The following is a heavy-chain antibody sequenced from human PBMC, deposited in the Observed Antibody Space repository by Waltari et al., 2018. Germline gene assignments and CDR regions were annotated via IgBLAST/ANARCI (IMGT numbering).Heavy chain of an antibody. Sequence: QLQLQESGPGLVKPSETLSLTCTVSGGSISSSSYYWGWIRQPPGKGLEWIGSIYYSGSTYYNPSLKSRVTISVDTSKNQFSRKLSSVTAADTAVYYCARSYPIVVVPAAIPDYWGQGTLVTVSS. V-gene: IGHV4-39*07. CDR2: IYYSGST. CDR1: GGSISSSSYY. D-gene: IGHD2-2*01. J-gene: IGHJ4*02. CDR3: ARSYPIVVVPAAIPDY.